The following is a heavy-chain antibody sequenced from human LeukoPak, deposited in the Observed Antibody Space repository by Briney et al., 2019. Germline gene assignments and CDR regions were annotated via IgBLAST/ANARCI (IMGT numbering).Heavy chain of an antibody. D-gene: IGHD1-14*01. CDR1: GYSFATYW. CDR3: ARHGLFSATGDF. CDR2: IYPADSHT. Sequence: GESLQISCKDSGYSFATYWIGWVRQMPGKGLEWMGTIYPADSHTRYSPSFQGQVTISADKSISTAYLQWSSLKASDTAMYYCARHGLFSATGDFWGQGTLVTVSS. V-gene: IGHV5-51*01. J-gene: IGHJ4*02.